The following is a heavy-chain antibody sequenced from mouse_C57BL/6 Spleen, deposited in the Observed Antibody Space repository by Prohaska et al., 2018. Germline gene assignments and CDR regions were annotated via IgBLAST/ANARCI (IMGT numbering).Heavy chain of an antibody. CDR2: INPSNGGT. CDR1: GYTFTSYW. CDR3: ATTGTGFAY. J-gene: IGHJ3*01. Sequence: NLPCKASGYTFTSYWMHWVKQRPGQGLEWIGNINPSNGGTNYNEKFKSKATLTVDKSSSTAYMQLSSLTSEDSAVYYCATTGTGFAYWGQGTLVTVSA. D-gene: IGHD4-1*02. V-gene: IGHV1-53*01.